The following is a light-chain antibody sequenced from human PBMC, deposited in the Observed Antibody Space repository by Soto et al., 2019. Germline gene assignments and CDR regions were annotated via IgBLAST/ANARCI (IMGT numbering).Light chain of an antibody. CDR2: EVS. Sequence: QSALTQPPSASGSPGQSVTISCTGTSSDVGGYNYVSWYQQHPGKAPKLMIYEVSKRPSGVPDRFSGSKSDNTASLTISGLQAEDEADYYCSSYTSSSTLVFGGGTKLTVL. V-gene: IGLV2-8*01. J-gene: IGLJ2*01. CDR3: SSYTSSSTLV. CDR1: SSDVGGYNY.